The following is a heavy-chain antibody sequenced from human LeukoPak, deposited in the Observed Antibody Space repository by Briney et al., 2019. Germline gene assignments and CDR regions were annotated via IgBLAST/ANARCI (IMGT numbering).Heavy chain of an antibody. V-gene: IGHV4-39*07. D-gene: IGHD1-26*01. CDR3: ARRVVVGATLDY. CDR2: INHSGST. Sequence: ETSETLSLTCTVSGGSISTSNYYWGWIRQPPGKGLEWIGEINHSGSTNCNPSLKSRVTISVDTSKNQFSLKLSSVTAADTAVYYCARRVVVGATLDYWGQGTLVTVSS. J-gene: IGHJ4*02. CDR1: GGSISTSNYY.